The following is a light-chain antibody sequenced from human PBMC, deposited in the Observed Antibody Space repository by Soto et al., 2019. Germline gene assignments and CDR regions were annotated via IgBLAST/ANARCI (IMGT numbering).Light chain of an antibody. CDR3: QCIGGSPT. V-gene: IGKV3-20*01. CDR2: GAS. J-gene: IGKJ4*01. Sequence: DIQLTQSTGTLSLSPGARATLYCRASQTITPTFSSWYQQKPGHAPRLLIYGASSGATNIPDWIGSSGSGTDIILTISKQSQDYVSDYYWQCIGGSPTFGGGTKVDI. CDR1: QTITPTF.